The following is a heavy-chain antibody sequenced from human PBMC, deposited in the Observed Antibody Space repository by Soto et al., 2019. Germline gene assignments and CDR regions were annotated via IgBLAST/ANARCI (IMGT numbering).Heavy chain of an antibody. CDR1: GAYVRSGAYY. Sequence: SETLSLTCSVSGAYVRSGAYYWSWIRQPPGKGLEWLGYIYYRGDTYYNPSLSGRVIISSDASKNQFSLRLSFVTAADTAIYYCARLPDGNVAIDVWGQGTLVTVSS. V-gene: IGHV4-31*03. CDR3: ARLPDGNVAIDV. D-gene: IGHD5-12*01. J-gene: IGHJ4*02. CDR2: IYYRGDT.